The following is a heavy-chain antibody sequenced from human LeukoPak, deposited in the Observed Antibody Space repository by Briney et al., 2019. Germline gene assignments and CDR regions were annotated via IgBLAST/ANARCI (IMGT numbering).Heavy chain of an antibody. J-gene: IGHJ4*02. V-gene: IGHV4-31*03. Sequence: PSETLSLTCTVSGGSITSGDYYWSWIRQPPGKGLEWIGYIYYNGYTYYNPSLKSRVTISVDTSKNQFSLKLSSVTAADTAVYYCATFPSIGPVAKFVYWGQGTLVTVSS. D-gene: IGHD2-15*01. CDR3: ATFPSIGPVAKFVY. CDR1: GGSITSGDYY. CDR2: IYYNGYT.